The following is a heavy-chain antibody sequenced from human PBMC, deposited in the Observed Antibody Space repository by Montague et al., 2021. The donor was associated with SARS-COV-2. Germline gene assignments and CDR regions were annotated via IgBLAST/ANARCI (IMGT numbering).Heavy chain of an antibody. Sequence: SETLSLTCTVSGGSISSSSYYWGWIRQPTGKGLEWIGSIYYSGSTYYNPYIKSRVTISVDTSKNQFSLKLSSVTAADTAVYYCARSLSMSTFGGVIAHGFDPWGQGTLVTVSS. V-gene: IGHV4-39*07. CDR1: GGSISSSSYY. J-gene: IGHJ5*02. CDR3: ARSLSMSTFGGVIAHGFDP. D-gene: IGHD3-16*02. CDR2: IYYSGST.